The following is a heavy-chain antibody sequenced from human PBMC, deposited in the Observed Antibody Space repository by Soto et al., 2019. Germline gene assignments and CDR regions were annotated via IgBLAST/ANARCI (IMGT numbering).Heavy chain of an antibody. J-gene: IGHJ5*02. CDR2: INAANGDT. Sequence: ASVKVSCKASGYTFTSYGIHWVRQAPGQRLERMGWINAANGDTKYSPKFQGRVTITRDTSASTAYMELSSLRSEDTAVYYCVRRNASATGIDWSDPWGPGTMVTVST. V-gene: IGHV1-3*01. D-gene: IGHD6-13*01. CDR1: GYTFTSYG. CDR3: VRRNASATGIDWSDP.